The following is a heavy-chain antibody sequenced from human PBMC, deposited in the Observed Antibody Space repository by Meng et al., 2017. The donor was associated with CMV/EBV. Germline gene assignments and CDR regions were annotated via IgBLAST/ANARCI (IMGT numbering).Heavy chain of an antibody. D-gene: IGHD5-24*01. J-gene: IGHJ4*02. CDR3: AREVGDGGIDY. CDR1: GYTFTDYY. Sequence: ASVKVSCKASGYTFTDYYMHWVRQAPGQGLEWMGWINPNSGGTNYAQKFQGRVTMTRDTSISTAYMELSRLKSDDTVVYYCAREVGDGGIDYWGQGTLVTVSS. V-gene: IGHV1-2*02. CDR2: INPNSGGT.